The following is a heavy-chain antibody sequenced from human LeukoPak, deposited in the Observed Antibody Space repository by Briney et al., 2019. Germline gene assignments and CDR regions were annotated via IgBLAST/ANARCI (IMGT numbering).Heavy chain of an antibody. CDR3: ARDGDMVRGVMP. J-gene: IGHJ5*02. Sequence: PSETLSLTCTVSGYSINTNYYWGWIRQPPGKGLEWIGSIYRTGSTYYNPSLKSRVTISLDTSKNEFSLKLNSVTAADTAVYYCARDGDMVRGVMPWGQGTLVTVSS. CDR2: IYRTGST. CDR1: GYSINTNYY. V-gene: IGHV4-38-2*02. D-gene: IGHD3-10*01.